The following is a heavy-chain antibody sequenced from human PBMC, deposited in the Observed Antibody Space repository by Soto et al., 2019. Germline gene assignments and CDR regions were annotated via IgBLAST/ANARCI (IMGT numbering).Heavy chain of an antibody. D-gene: IGHD3-16*01. CDR1: GYSFTSYV. Sequence: XGSLKRSFEGSGYSFTSYVLVWVRQMPGKGLDWIVIIYRGDSDTRYSPSFQGQFTISADNSIITPYLQWNSLKASDTAMYYNARHGVVRWGMDVWGQGTPVTVSS. CDR3: ARHGVVRWGMDV. CDR2: IYRGDSDT. J-gene: IGHJ6*02. V-gene: IGHV5-51*01.